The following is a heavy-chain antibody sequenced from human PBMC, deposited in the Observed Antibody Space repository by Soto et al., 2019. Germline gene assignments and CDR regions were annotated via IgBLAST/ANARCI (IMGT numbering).Heavy chain of an antibody. V-gene: IGHV1-69*01. D-gene: IGHD6-13*01. Sequence: VQLVQSGAEVKEPGSSVKVSCKATGDLFNNYAFNWVRQAPGQGLEWMGRISPLFSTTNYAQKFQGRVTTDAEELTTIVYREVSNWESEDTAMYYCAASSSVAAAGYFKFWGQGTLVTVSP. J-gene: IGHJ4*02. CDR2: ISPLFSTT. CDR3: AASSSVAAAGYFKF. CDR1: GDLFNNYA.